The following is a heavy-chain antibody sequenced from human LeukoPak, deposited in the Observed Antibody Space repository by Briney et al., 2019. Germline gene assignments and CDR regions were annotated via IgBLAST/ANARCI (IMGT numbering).Heavy chain of an antibody. Sequence: SETLSLTCTVSGGSISTTSYYWDWIRQPPGKGLEWIGSVYYSGSTYYNPSLKSRVTISVDTSKNQFSLKLSSVTAADTAVYYCARAALLRYFDWPLPDYWGQGTLVTVSS. V-gene: IGHV4-39*07. CDR1: GGSISTTSYY. CDR2: VYYSGST. J-gene: IGHJ4*02. D-gene: IGHD3-9*01. CDR3: ARAALLRYFDWPLPDY.